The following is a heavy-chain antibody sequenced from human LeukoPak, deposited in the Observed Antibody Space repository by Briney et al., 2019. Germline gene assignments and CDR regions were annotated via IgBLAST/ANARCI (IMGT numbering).Heavy chain of an antibody. CDR2: IYYSGST. D-gene: IGHD4-23*01. CDR1: GGSISSYY. J-gene: IGHJ5*02. Sequence: SETLSFTCTVSGGSISSYYWSWIRQPPGKGLEWIGYIYYSGSTNYNPSLKSRVTISVDTSKNQFSLKLSSVTAADTAVYYCARRSLGGNSIWFDPWGQGTLVTVSS. CDR3: ARRSLGGNSIWFDP. V-gene: IGHV4-59*08.